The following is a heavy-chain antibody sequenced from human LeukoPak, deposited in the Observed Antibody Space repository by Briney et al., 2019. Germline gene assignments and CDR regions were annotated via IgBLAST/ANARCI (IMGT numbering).Heavy chain of an antibody. CDR3: ARVLWFGGNYFDY. Sequence: GGSLRLSCAASGFTFDDYTMHWVRQAPGKGLEWVSSISSSSSYIYYADSVKGRFTISRDNAKNSLYLQMNSLRAEDTAVYYCARVLWFGGNYFDYWGQGTLVTVSS. V-gene: IGHV3-21*01. CDR2: ISSSSSYI. CDR1: GFTFDDYT. D-gene: IGHD3-10*01. J-gene: IGHJ4*02.